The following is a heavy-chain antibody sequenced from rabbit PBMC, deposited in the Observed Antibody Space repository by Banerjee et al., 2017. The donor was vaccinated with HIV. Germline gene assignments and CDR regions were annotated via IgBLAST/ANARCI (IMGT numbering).Heavy chain of an antibody. J-gene: IGHJ4*01. CDR2: IHASSGST. V-gene: IGHV1S40*01. CDR3: ARDLGAGYAGYGWIFNL. CDR1: GFSFSSSYY. Sequence: QSLEESGGDLVKPGASLTLTCTASGFSFSSSYYMCWVRQAPGKGLEWIACIHASSGSTYYASWAKGRFTISKTSSTTVTLQMTSLTAADTATYFCARDLGAGYAGYGWIFNLWGPGTLVTVS. D-gene: IGHD7-1*01.